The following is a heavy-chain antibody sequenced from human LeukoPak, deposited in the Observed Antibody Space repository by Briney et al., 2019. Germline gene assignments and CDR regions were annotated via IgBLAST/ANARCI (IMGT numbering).Heavy chain of an antibody. CDR3: AREGITMVRGVRWGFDY. CDR1: GGSISSGDYY. J-gene: IGHJ4*02. D-gene: IGHD3-10*01. Sequence: PSETLFLTCTVSGGSISSGDYYWSWIRQPPGKGLEWIGYIYYSGSTYYNPSLKSRVTISVDTSKNQFSLKLSSVTAADTAVYYCAREGITMVRGVRWGFDYWGQGTLVTASS. V-gene: IGHV4-30-4*08. CDR2: IYYSGST.